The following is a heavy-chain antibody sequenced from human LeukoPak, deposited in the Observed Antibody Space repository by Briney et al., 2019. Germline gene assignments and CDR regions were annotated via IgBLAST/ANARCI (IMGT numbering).Heavy chain of an antibody. CDR1: GYSISSGYF. J-gene: IGHJ3*02. D-gene: IGHD3-10*01. CDR2: IYYSGTT. CDR3: VTTYYYGSGRLGGFDI. V-gene: IGHV4-38-2*02. Sequence: SETLSLTCTVSGYSISSGYFWGWVRQPPGKGLEWIGSIYYSGTTYYNPSLKSRVTISLDTSKNLFSLKLSSVTAADTAVFYCVTTYYYGSGRLGGFDIWGQGTMVTVSS.